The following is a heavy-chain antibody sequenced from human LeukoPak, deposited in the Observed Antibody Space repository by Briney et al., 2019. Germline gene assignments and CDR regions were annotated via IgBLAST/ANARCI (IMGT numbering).Heavy chain of an antibody. J-gene: IGHJ4*02. CDR2: LSPSGAST. V-gene: IGHV3-23*01. Sequence: GGSLRLSCAASGFTSSTYAMSWVRQAPGKGLEWVSTLSPSGASTYYADSVKGRFTISRDNSQNTLYLQMNSLRAEDTAVYYCAKDQGSITVFGGTDCWGQGTLVTVSS. CDR3: AKDQGSITVFGGTDC. D-gene: IGHD3-3*01. CDR1: GFTSSTYA.